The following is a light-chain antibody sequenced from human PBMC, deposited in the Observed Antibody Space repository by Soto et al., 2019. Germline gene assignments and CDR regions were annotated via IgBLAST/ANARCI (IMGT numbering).Light chain of an antibody. CDR3: QQYFSLPIT. J-gene: IGKJ4*01. Sequence: DIVMTQSPDSLAVSLGERATINCKSSQSVLYSSNNKNHLAWYQQKPGQPPKLIIYWASTRESGVPDRFSGSGSGTDFTLTISSLQAEDVAVYHCQQYFSLPITFGGGTKVDIK. CDR2: WAS. V-gene: IGKV4-1*01. CDR1: QSVLYSSNNKNH.